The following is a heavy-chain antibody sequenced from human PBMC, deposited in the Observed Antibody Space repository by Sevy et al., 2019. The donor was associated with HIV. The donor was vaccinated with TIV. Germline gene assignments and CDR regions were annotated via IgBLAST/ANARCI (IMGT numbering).Heavy chain of an antibody. D-gene: IGHD2-15*01. J-gene: IGHJ6*02. V-gene: IGHV3-7*03. CDR2: IKQDGSEK. CDR1: GFTFSSYW. CDR3: ARDSVVVVAATQTALRDYYYYYGMDV. Sequence: GGSLRLSCAASGFTFSSYWMSWVHQAPGKGLEWVANIKQDGSEKYYVDSVKGRFTISRDNAKNSLYLQMNSLRAEDTAVYYCARDSVVVVAATQTALRDYYYYYGMDVWGQGTTVTVSS.